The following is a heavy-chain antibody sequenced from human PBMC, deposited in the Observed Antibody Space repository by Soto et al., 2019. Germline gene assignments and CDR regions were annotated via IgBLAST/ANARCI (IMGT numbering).Heavy chain of an antibody. D-gene: IGHD3-3*01. Sequence: HPGGSLRLSCAASGFTVSSNYMSWVRQAPGKGLEWVSVIYSGGSTYYADSVKGRFTISRDNSKNTLYLQMNSLRAEDTAVYYCAGEGRNDFWSGYQVDIWGQGTMVTVSS. V-gene: IGHV3-66*01. CDR1: GFTVSSNY. J-gene: IGHJ3*02. CDR3: AGEGRNDFWSGYQVDI. CDR2: IYSGGST.